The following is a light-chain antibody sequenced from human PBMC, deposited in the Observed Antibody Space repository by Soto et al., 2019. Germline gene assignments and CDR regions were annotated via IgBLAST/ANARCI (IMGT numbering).Light chain of an antibody. Sequence: AIQLTQSPSSLSASVGDRVSLTCRASQGISSALAWYQHKPGKAPKILIYDASSLQSGVPSRFSGSESGTECTLTISSLQPEDFVTYYCQQLKTYPFTFGQGTRLEIK. CDR2: DAS. J-gene: IGKJ5*01. CDR1: QGISSA. V-gene: IGKV1-13*02. CDR3: QQLKTYPFT.